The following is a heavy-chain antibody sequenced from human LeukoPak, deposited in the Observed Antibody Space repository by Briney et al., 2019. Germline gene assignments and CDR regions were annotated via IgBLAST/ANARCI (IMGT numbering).Heavy chain of an antibody. V-gene: IGHV4-39*07. Sequence: SETLSLTCTVSGGSISSSSYYWGWIRQPPGKGLEWIGSIYYSGSTYYNPSLKSRVTISVDTSKNQFSLKLSSVTAADTAVYYCARALSRGSGSYYPRCAFDIWGQGTMVTVSS. J-gene: IGHJ3*02. D-gene: IGHD3-10*01. CDR2: IYYSGST. CDR1: GGSISSSSYY. CDR3: ARALSRGSGSYYPRCAFDI.